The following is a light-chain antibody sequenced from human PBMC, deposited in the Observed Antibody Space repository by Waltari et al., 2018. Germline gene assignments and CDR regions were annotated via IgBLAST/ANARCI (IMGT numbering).Light chain of an antibody. CDR1: SSNIGSNR. J-gene: IGLJ3*02. CDR3: AAWDDSLSGKV. V-gene: IGLV1-44*01. CDR2: RNN. Sequence: QTVLTQPPSASGTPGQRVTISCSGSSSNIGSNRVNWYQQLPGTAPKLLVYRNNQRPSGVPDRFSGSKSGTSASLAISGLQSEDEADYYCAAWDDSLSGKVFGGGTKLTVL.